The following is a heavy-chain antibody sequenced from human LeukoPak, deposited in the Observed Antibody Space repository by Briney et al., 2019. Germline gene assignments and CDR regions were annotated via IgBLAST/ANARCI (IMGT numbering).Heavy chain of an antibody. D-gene: IGHD6-19*01. CDR2: IRYDGSNK. CDR3: ARGGGAVAGTILGPNGYFDY. CDR1: GFTFSSYG. Sequence: PGGSLRLSCAASGFTFSSYGMHWVRQAPGKGLEWVAFIRYDGSNKYYADSVKGRFTISRDNSKNTLYLQMNSLRAEDTAVYYCARGGGAVAGTILGPNGYFDYWGQGTLVTVSS. J-gene: IGHJ4*02. V-gene: IGHV3-30*02.